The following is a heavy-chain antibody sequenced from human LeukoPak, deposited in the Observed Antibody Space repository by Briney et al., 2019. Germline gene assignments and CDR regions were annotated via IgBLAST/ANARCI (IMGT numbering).Heavy chain of an antibody. J-gene: IGHJ3*02. V-gene: IGHV3-7*01. Sequence: GGSLKLSCAASGFTFSSYWMSWVRQAPGKGLEWVANIKQDGSEKYYVDSVKGRFTISRDNAKNSLYLQMNSLRAEDTAVYYCARSGSKNSSSWYDAFDIWGQGTMVTVSS. D-gene: IGHD6-13*01. CDR3: ARSGSKNSSSWYDAFDI. CDR1: GFTFSSYW. CDR2: IKQDGSEK.